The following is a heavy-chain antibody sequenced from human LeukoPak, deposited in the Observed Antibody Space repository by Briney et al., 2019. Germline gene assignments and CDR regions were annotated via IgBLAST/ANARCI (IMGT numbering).Heavy chain of an antibody. J-gene: IGHJ3*02. D-gene: IGHD3-10*01. Sequence: GGSLRLSCAASGLTVSGSHMNWVRHAPGRGLEWVSVIYSGGSAYYADSVKGRFTVSRDISKNTLFLQMNILRVEDTAVYYCARDRANYGSTLDAFDIWGQGTMVTVSS. CDR1: GLTVSGSH. V-gene: IGHV3-66*01. CDR3: ARDRANYGSTLDAFDI. CDR2: IYSGGSA.